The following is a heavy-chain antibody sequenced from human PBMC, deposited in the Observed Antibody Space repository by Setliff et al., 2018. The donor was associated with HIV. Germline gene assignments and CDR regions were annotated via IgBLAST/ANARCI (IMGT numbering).Heavy chain of an antibody. J-gene: IGHJ3*02. D-gene: IGHD3-10*01. V-gene: IGHV4-59*08. CDR1: GASISTYY. CDR3: ARLSRPVRLWDI. Sequence: TLSLTCTVSGASISTYYWSWIRQPPGKGLEWIGYTHISGITNYNPSLKSRLTISVDTSNNQFSLKLSAVTAADTAVYYCARLSRPVRLWDIWGQGTMVTVS. CDR2: THISGIT.